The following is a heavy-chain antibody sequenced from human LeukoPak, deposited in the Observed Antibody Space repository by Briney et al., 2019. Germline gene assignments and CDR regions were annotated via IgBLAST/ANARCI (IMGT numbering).Heavy chain of an antibody. J-gene: IGHJ6*02. CDR1: GFTFSSYG. D-gene: IGHD5-18*01. Sequence: GGSLRLSCAASGFTFSSYGMHWVRQAPGKGLEWVAVIWYDGSNKYYADSVKGRFTISRDNSKNTLYLQMNSLRAEDTAVYYCARDLFEALWLGMDVWGQGTTVTVSS. V-gene: IGHV3-33*01. CDR2: IWYDGSNK. CDR3: ARDLFEALWLGMDV.